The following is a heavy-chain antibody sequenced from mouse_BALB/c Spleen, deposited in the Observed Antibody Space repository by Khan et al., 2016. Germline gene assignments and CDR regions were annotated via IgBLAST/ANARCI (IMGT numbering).Heavy chain of an antibody. J-gene: IGHJ4*01. CDR3: SRSYYSDYDAVGY. CDR1: GYTFSSYW. CDR2: ILPGSGTT. V-gene: IGHV1-9*01. D-gene: IGHD2-12*01. Sequence: QVRLQQSGAELMKPGASVKISCQATGYTFSSYWIEWVKQRPGQGREWTGEILPGSGTTNYNEKFKGKATFTADTSSNKDYMKLSSLTSEDAAVSSCSRSYYSDYDAVGYWGKGTSVTVSS.